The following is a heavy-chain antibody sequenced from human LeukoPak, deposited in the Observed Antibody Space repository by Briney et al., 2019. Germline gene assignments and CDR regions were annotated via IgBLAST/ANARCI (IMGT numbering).Heavy chain of an antibody. J-gene: IGHJ4*02. CDR1: GDSISSSHYY. CDR2: IYYSGST. CDR3: ARDVGVAGIFDY. D-gene: IGHD6-19*01. V-gene: IGHV4-30-4*08. Sequence: SETLFLTCTVSGDSISSSHYYWGWIRQPPGKGLEWIGYIYYSGSTYYNPSLKSRVTISVDTSKNQFSLKLSSVTAADTAVYYCARDVGVAGIFDYWGQGTLVTVSS.